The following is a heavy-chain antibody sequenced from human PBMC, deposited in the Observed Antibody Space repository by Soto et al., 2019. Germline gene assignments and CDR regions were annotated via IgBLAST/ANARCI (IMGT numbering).Heavy chain of an antibody. CDR1: GFTFSTSW. CDR2: IKEDGSEK. CDR3: AKPRPFYSSSSDY. Sequence: PGGSLRLSCAASGFTFSTSWMSWVRQAPGKGLEWVANIKEDGSEKYYLDSVKGRFTISRDNTKNSLYLQMNSLRAEDTAVYYCAKPRPFYSSSSDYWGQGTLVTVSS. V-gene: IGHV3-7*01. J-gene: IGHJ4*02. D-gene: IGHD6-13*01.